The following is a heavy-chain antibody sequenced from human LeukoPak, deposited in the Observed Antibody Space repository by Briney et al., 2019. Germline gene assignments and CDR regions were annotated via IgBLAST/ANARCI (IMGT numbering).Heavy chain of an antibody. Sequence: GGSLRLSCVASGFTFSSYAMSWVRQAPGKGLEWMANIKQDGSEKYYVDSVKGRFTISRDNAKSSLYLQMNSLRAEDTAVYYCAKGPRLWSPFDYWGQGTLVTVSS. J-gene: IGHJ4*02. CDR1: GFTFSSYA. CDR2: IKQDGSEK. CDR3: AKGPRLWSPFDY. V-gene: IGHV3-7*01. D-gene: IGHD4/OR15-4a*01.